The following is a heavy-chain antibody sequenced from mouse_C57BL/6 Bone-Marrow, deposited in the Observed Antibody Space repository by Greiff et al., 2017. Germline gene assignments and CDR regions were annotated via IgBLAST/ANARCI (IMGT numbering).Heavy chain of an antibody. D-gene: IGHD2-5*01. CDR1: GYTFTSYW. V-gene: IGHV1-64*01. Sequence: QVQLQQPGAELVKPGASVKLSCKASGYTFTSYWMHWVKQRPGQGLEWIGMIHPSSGSTNYNEKFKSKATLTVDKSSSTAYMQLSSLTSEDAAVYYCSRVSYSNFYSDYWCQGNTPTVTS. CDR3: SRVSYSNFYSDY. CDR2: IHPSSGST. J-gene: IGHJ2*01.